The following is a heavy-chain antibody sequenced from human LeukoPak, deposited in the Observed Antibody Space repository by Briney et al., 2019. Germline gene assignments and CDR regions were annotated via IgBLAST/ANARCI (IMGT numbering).Heavy chain of an antibody. J-gene: IGHJ4*02. Sequence: GASVKVSCKASGYTFTSYYMHWVRQAPGQGLEWMGIINPSGGSTSYAQKFQGRVTMTRDMSTSTVYMELSSLRSEDTAVYYCARVSYSSGWYDDYFDYWGQGTLVTVSS. CDR3: ARVSYSSGWYDDYFDY. CDR1: GYTFTSYY. V-gene: IGHV1-46*01. CDR2: INPSGGST. D-gene: IGHD6-19*01.